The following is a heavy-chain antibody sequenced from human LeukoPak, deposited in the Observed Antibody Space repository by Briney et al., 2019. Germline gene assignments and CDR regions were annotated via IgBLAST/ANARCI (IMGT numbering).Heavy chain of an antibody. V-gene: IGHV3-20*04. CDR1: GFTFDDYG. CDR3: AKSFIPHQGAFDI. CDR2: INWNGGST. D-gene: IGHD3-16*01. Sequence: GGSLRLSCAASGFTFDDYGMSWVRQAPGEGLEWVSGINWNGGSTGYADSVKGRFTISRDNSKYTLYLQMNSLRAEDTAVYYCAKSFIPHQGAFDIWGQGTMVTVSS. J-gene: IGHJ3*02.